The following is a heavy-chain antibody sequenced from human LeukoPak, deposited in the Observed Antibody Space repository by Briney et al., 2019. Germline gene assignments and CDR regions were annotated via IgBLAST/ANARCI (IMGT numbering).Heavy chain of an antibody. CDR2: ISGTGDRT. CDR3: AKKDRVYSSGWYGTYFDY. D-gene: IGHD6-19*01. CDR1: GFTFSTYA. Sequence: GGSLRLSCAASGFTFSTYAMSWVRQTPEKGLEWVSAISGTGDRTYHADSVKGRFTISRDNSKNTLYLQMNSLRAEDTAVYYCAKKDRVYSSGWYGTYFDYWGQGTLVTVSS. V-gene: IGHV3-23*01. J-gene: IGHJ4*02.